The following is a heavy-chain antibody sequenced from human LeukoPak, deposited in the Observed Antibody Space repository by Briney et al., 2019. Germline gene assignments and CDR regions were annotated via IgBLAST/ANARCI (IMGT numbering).Heavy chain of an antibody. CDR3: ASHRRSHGSEY. CDR1: GGSFEHYF. D-gene: IGHD3-10*01. CDR2: VYYSGST. V-gene: IGHV4-59*01. Sequence: SETLSLTSTVSGGSFEHYFWSWIRQPPGQGLEWIGYVYYSGSTDYSPSLTSRLTISADTSKDQFSLKLSSVTAADTAVYYCASHRRSHGSEYWGQGILVTVSS. J-gene: IGHJ4*02.